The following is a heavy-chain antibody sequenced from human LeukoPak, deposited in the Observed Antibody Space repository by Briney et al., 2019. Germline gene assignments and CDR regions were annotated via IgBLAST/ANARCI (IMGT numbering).Heavy chain of an antibody. Sequence: ASETLSLTCTVSGGSISSYCWSWIRQPAGKGLEWIGRIYTSGSTNYNPSLKSRVTMSVDTSKNQFSLKLSSVTAADTAVYYCASTSWSSGAFDIWGQGTMVTVSS. J-gene: IGHJ3*02. CDR2: IYTSGST. CDR1: GGSISSYC. D-gene: IGHD2-2*01. V-gene: IGHV4-4*07. CDR3: ASTSWSSGAFDI.